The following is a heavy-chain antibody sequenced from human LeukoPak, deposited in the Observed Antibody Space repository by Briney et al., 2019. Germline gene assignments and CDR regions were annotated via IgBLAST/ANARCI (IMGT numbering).Heavy chain of an antibody. J-gene: IGHJ6*02. CDR2: IVVGSGNT. V-gene: IGHV1-58*02. CDR3: AAPFYGSGSPFFDYYYGMDV. Sequence: ASVKVSCKASGFTFTSSAMQWVRQARGQRLEWIGWIVVGSGNTNYAQKFQERVSITWDMSTSTAYMELSSLRSEDTAVYYCAAPFYGSGSPFFDYYYGMDVWGQGTTVTVSS. D-gene: IGHD3-10*01. CDR1: GFTFTSSA.